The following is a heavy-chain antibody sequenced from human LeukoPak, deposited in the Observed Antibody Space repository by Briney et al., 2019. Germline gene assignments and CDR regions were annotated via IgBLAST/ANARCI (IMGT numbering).Heavy chain of an antibody. CDR1: GFTFSSYG. D-gene: IGHD6-13*01. J-gene: IGHJ3*02. V-gene: IGHV3-30*02. CDR3: AKGLHSSSWNDAFDI. CDR2: IRYDGSNK. Sequence: GGSLRLSCAASGFTFSSYGMHWVRQAPGKGLEWVAFIRYDGSNKYYAEFVKGRLTISRDNSKNTPYLQMNSLRAEDTAVYYCAKGLHSSSWNDAFDIWGQGTMVTISS.